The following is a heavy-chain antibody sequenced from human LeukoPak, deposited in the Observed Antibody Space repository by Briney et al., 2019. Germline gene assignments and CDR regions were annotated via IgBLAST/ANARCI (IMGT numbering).Heavy chain of an antibody. CDR2: IYYSGST. V-gene: IGHV4-59*01. Sequence: SETLSLTCTVSGGSISSYYWSWMRQPPGKGLEWIGYIYYSGSTNYNPSLKSRVTISVDTSKNQFSLKLSSVTAADTAVYYCARYERDSSGYYLFDYWGQGTLVTVSS. D-gene: IGHD3-22*01. J-gene: IGHJ4*02. CDR1: GGSISSYY. CDR3: ARYERDSSGYYLFDY.